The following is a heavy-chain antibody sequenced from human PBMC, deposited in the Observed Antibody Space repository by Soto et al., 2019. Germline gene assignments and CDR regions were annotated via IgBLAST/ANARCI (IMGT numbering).Heavy chain of an antibody. J-gene: IGHJ4*02. D-gene: IGHD1-1*01. V-gene: IGHV4-61*01. CDR1: GGSVGLGQHY. Sequence: LSLSSTGQGGSVGLGQHYRSWIRQPPGKGLEWIGYIYFSGGTKSNPSLKSRGTISVDTSKNQFSLNLTSVTAADTAVYYCAREKTNNIIDEWGQGTLVTAPQ. CDR3: AREKTNNIIDE. CDR2: IYFSGGT.